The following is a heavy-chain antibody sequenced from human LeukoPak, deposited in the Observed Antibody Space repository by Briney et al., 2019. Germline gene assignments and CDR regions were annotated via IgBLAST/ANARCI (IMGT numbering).Heavy chain of an antibody. V-gene: IGHV4-61*02. J-gene: IGHJ6*03. CDR1: PGSMDSGLYY. D-gene: IGHD5/OR15-5a*01. Sequence: PSQTLSLTCAVSPGSMDSGLYYWTWIRQPAGKGLEWIGRISNNGCTAYHPSLRSRVTITLDTSNNHLSLKVTSVTAADTAVYYCARETKDIYSPSWGLYDTYYYIDAWGKGTTVTVSS. CDR3: ARETKDIYSPSWGLYDTYYYIDA. CDR2: ISNNGCT.